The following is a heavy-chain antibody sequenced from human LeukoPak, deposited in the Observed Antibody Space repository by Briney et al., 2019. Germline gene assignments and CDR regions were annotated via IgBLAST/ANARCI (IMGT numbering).Heavy chain of an antibody. V-gene: IGHV4-30-2*01. CDR1: GGSISSGGYS. CDR3: ARGVIGYCSGGSCDPGYYYYYGMDV. J-gene: IGHJ6*02. CDR2: IYHSGST. D-gene: IGHD2-15*01. Sequence: SQTLSLTCAVSGGSISSGGYSWSWIRQPPGKGLEWIGYIYHSGSTYYNPSLKSRGTISVDRSKNQFSLKLSSVTAADTAVYYCARGVIGYCSGGSCDPGYYYYYGMDVWGQGTTVTVSS.